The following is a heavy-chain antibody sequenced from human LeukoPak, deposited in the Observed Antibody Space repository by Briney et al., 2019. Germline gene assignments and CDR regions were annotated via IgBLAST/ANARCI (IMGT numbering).Heavy chain of an antibody. Sequence: GGSLRLSCVASGITFRSSSMHWVRQAPGKGLEWLAFIRFDGSTKYYADSVKGRFTVSRDNSKSTLYLQMSSLRAEDTAVYYCAQPDFWGQGTLVTVSS. CDR1: GITFRSSS. J-gene: IGHJ4*02. CDR3: AQPDF. V-gene: IGHV3-30*02. CDR2: IRFDGSTK.